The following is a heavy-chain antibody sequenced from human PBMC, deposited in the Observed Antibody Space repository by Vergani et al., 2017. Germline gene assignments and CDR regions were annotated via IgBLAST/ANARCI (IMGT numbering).Heavy chain of an antibody. CDR2: FDPEHGEV. CDR1: GYSLTELT. V-gene: IGHV1-24*01. Sequence: QVQLVQSGSEVRKPGASVKVSCQVSGYSLTELTIHRVRQAPGKGLEWMGGFDPEHGEVTFAHHIQGRVTMTEDRDTDTAYMELSSLRTGDKALYYCAIVTGYCDSSGYYLGYLGQGALVTVSS. CDR3: AIVTGYCDSSGYYLGY. D-gene: IGHD3-22*01. J-gene: IGHJ4*02.